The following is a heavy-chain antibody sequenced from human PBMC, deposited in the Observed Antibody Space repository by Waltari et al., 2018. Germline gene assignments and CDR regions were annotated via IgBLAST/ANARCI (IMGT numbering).Heavy chain of an antibody. Sequence: QVQLQESGPGLVRPSETLSLTCTVSGASMSRYFWSWIRQPAGKGLEWIGRIYSDGRTNYNPSLKSRVTMSLDTSNNQFSLKLSSVTAADTAVYYCARAPRPMTTVTRYNDLDYYHYMDVWGKRTTVTVSS. CDR1: GASMSRYF. V-gene: IGHV4-4*07. D-gene: IGHD4-17*01. J-gene: IGHJ6*03. CDR2: IYSDGRT. CDR3: ARAPRPMTTVTRYNDLDYYHYMDV.